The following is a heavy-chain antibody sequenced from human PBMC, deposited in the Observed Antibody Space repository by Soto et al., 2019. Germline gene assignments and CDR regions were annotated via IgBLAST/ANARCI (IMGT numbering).Heavy chain of an antibody. D-gene: IGHD1-7*01. V-gene: IGHV1-46*01. Sequence: ASVKVSCKASGYTFTSYYMHWVRQAPGQGLEWMGIINPSGGSTSYAQKFQGRVTMARDTSTSTVYMELSSLRSEDTAVYYCARDKTGTTPQTIWFDPWGQGTLVTVSS. CDR1: GYTFTSYY. CDR3: ARDKTGTTPQTIWFDP. J-gene: IGHJ5*02. CDR2: INPSGGST.